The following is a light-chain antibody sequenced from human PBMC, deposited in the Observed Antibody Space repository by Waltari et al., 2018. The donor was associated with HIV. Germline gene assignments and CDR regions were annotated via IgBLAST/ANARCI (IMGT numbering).Light chain of an antibody. V-gene: IGLV1-51*01. CDR3: GTWDSSLNAWV. CDR2: DNN. CDR1: SPNIGNNI. J-gene: IGLJ3*02. Sequence: QSVLTQPPSVSAAHGQKVTTSCPGSSPNIGNNIVSWYQQLPGTAPKLLIYDNNKRPSGIPDRFSGSKSGTSATLGITGLQTGDEADYYCGTWDSSLNAWVFGGGTKLTVL.